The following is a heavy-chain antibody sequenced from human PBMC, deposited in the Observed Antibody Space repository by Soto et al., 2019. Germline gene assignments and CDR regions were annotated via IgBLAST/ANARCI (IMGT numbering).Heavy chain of an antibody. D-gene: IGHD6-13*01. CDR3: ARGGSHSSSWYPPPPPFDY. V-gene: IGHV1-18*01. Sequence: ASVKVSCKASGYTFTSYGISWVRQAPGQGLEWMGWISAYNGNTNYAQKPQGRVTITTDTSASTAYMELSSLRSEDTAVYYCARGGSHSSSWYPPPPPFDYWGQGTLVTVSS. J-gene: IGHJ4*02. CDR2: ISAYNGNT. CDR1: GYTFTSYG.